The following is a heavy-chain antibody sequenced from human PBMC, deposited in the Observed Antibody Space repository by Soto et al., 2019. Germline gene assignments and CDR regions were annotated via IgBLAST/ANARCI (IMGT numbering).Heavy chain of an antibody. Sequence: QLQLRESGSGLVKPSQTLSLTCAVSGGSISSGGYSWSWIRQPPGKGLEWIGYIYHSGSTYYNPSLKSRVTISVDRSKNQFSLKLSSVTAADTAVYYCARRRPDNWFDPWGQGTLVTVSS. CDR2: IYHSGST. D-gene: IGHD6-25*01. CDR3: ARRRPDNWFDP. V-gene: IGHV4-30-2*01. CDR1: GGSISSGGYS. J-gene: IGHJ5*02.